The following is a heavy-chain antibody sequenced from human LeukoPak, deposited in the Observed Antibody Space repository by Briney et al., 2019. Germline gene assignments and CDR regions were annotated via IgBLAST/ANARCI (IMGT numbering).Heavy chain of an antibody. Sequence: ASVKVSCKASGYTFTGYYIHWVRQAPGQGLEWMGWINPNSGGTNYAQKFQGRVTMTRDTSISTAYMELSRLRSDDTAVYYCAILTYYYDSSGYYGGDYWGQGTLVTVSS. CDR3: AILTYYYDSSGYYGGDY. CDR1: GYTFTGYY. D-gene: IGHD3-22*01. J-gene: IGHJ4*02. V-gene: IGHV1-2*02. CDR2: INPNSGGT.